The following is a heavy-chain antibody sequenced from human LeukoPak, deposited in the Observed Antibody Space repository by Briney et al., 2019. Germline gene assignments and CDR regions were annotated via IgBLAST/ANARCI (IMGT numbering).Heavy chain of an antibody. CDR2: ISGSGGST. V-gene: IGHV3-23*01. D-gene: IGHD2-2*01. J-gene: IGHJ3*02. Sequence: GGSLRLSCAASGFTFSSYAMSWVRQAPGKGLEWVSVISGSGGSTYYADSVKGRFTISRDNSKNTLYLQMNSLRAEDTAVYYCAKPGPHCSSTSCSTLGAARLGAFDIWGQGTTVTVSS. CDR1: GFTFSSYA. CDR3: AKPGPHCSSTSCSTLGAARLGAFDI.